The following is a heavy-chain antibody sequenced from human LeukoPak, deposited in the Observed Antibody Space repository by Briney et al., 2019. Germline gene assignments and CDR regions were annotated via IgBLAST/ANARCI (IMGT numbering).Heavy chain of an antibody. J-gene: IGHJ4*02. V-gene: IGHV4-4*07. D-gene: IGHD2-21*02. Sequence: SETLSLTCTVSGGSTSNYYWSWLRQPAGKGLEWIGRIYGSGKTNHNPSLKSRVTMSVDTSKSQFSLKLSSVTAADTAVYYCARDRGDYGSSDYWGQGTLVTVSS. CDR1: GGSTSNYY. CDR2: IYGSGKT. CDR3: ARDRGDYGSSDY.